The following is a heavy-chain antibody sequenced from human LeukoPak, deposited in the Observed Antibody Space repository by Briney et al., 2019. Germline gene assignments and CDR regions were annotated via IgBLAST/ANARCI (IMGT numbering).Heavy chain of an antibody. CDR1: GFTFRTYW. J-gene: IGHJ4*02. V-gene: IGHV3-74*01. D-gene: IGHD3-10*01. CDR2: INSDGSST. CDR3: TRAGSFRHDY. Sequence: GGSLRLSCSTSGFTFRTYWMHWVRQAPGKGLEWVSRINSDGSSTSYADTLKSRFTISRDNAKNTLYLQMNSLRAEDTAVYYCTRAGSFRHDYWGQGTLVTVSS.